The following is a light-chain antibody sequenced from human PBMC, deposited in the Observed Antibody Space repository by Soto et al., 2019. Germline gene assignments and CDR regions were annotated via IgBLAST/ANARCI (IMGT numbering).Light chain of an antibody. CDR1: SSNIGGNT. V-gene: IGLV1-44*01. CDR2: SNN. Sequence: QSVLTQPPSASGTPGQRVTISCSGSSSNIGGNTVNWYQHLPGTAPKLLIYSNNRRPSGVPERFSGSKSGNTASLTVSGLQADDEAHYYCSSYAGSNNFVFGTGTKVTVL. J-gene: IGLJ1*01. CDR3: SSYAGSNNFV.